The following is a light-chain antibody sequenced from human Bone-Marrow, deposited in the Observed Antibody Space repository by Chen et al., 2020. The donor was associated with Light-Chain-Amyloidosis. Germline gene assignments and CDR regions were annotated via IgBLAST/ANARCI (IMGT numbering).Light chain of an antibody. CDR2: GSS. CDR3: QQYGTSPLT. Sequence: EIVLTQSPAPLSFSPGEGANLSCRASQTISSNYLTWYQQKFGQAPRLLIYGSSSRATGIPDRFTGSGSGTDFTLTINRLEPEDFAMYYCQQYGTSPLTLGGGTKVEIK. J-gene: IGKJ4*01. CDR1: QTISSNY. V-gene: IGKV3-20*01.